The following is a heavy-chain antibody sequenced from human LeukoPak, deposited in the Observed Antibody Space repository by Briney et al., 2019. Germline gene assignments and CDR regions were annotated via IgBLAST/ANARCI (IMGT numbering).Heavy chain of an antibody. CDR1: GYSFTSYW. CDR3: ARLGTAVVARFFDS. D-gene: IGHD5-18*01. Sequence: GESLKISGMGSGYSFTSYWIAWVRQMPGKGLEWMGSIYPGDSDTRYSPSFQGQVTISADKSISTAYLQWRGLKASDTATYYCARLGTAVVARFFDSWGQGTLVTVSS. J-gene: IGHJ4*02. V-gene: IGHV5-51*01. CDR2: IYPGDSDT.